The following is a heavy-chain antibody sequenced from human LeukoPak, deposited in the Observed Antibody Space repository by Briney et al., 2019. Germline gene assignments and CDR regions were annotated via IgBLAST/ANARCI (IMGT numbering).Heavy chain of an antibody. V-gene: IGHV3-21*01. CDR3: APLTPFDY. Sequence: GGSLRLSCAASGFTFSSYSMNWVRQAPGKGLEWVSSISSSSSYVYYTDSVKGRFTISRDNAKNSLYLQMNSLRAEDTAVYYCAPLTPFDYWGQGTLVTVSS. D-gene: IGHD3-9*01. CDR2: ISSSSSYV. CDR1: GFTFSSYS. J-gene: IGHJ4*02.